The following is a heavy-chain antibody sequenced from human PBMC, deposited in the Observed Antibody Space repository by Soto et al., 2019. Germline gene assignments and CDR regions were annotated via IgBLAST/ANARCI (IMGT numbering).Heavy chain of an antibody. CDR2: ISPFNGNT. Sequence: QVQLVQSAAEVKPPGASVKVSCKASGYTFISYGISWVRQAPGQGLEWMGWISPFNGNTKYAQNVQGRVTMTSDKSTNTAHMELGSLRSDDTAIYYCARDDYDNRDYAFAIWGLGTMVTVS. D-gene: IGHD3-22*01. V-gene: IGHV1-18*01. CDR1: GYTFISYG. J-gene: IGHJ3*02. CDR3: ARDDYDNRDYAFAI.